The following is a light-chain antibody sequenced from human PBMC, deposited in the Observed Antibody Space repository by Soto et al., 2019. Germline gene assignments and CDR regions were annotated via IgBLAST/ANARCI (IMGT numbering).Light chain of an antibody. J-gene: IGKJ4*01. CDR1: HSVRYH. CDR3: QQYESWLT. Sequence: IVMTQTPATLSASPGGRVTLSCRASHSVRYHRAWYQQNPGQTPRLVIYDASTRGSGIPARFSGSRSGTEFSLTISSLQSEDFGIYYCQQYESWLTFGGGTKV. V-gene: IGKV3-15*01. CDR2: DAS.